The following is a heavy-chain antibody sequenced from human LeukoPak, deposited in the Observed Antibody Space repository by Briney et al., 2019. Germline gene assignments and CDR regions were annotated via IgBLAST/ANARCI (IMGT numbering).Heavy chain of an antibody. Sequence: SETLSLTCTVSGGSISSSSYYWGWIRQPPGKGLEWIGSIYYSGSTYYNPSLKSRVTISVDMSKNQFSLKLSSVTAADPAVYYCARLYYDFWSGYPSSFDYWGQGTLVTVSS. CDR2: IYYSGST. J-gene: IGHJ4*02. CDR1: GGSISSSSYY. V-gene: IGHV4-39*01. D-gene: IGHD3-3*01. CDR3: ARLYYDFWSGYPSSFDY.